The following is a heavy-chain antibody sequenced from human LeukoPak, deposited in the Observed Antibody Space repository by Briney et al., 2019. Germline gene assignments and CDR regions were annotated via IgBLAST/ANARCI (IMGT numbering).Heavy chain of an antibody. CDR3: AREVYSSGWYTSNYFDY. CDR2: IYSSGST. CDR1: GGSISSYY. Sequence: SETLSLTCTVSGGSISSYYWSWIRQPAGKGLEWIGRIYSSGSTNYNPSLKSRVTMSVDTSKNQFSLKLSSVTAADTAVYYCAREVYSSGWYTSNYFDYWGQGTLVTVTS. D-gene: IGHD6-19*01. J-gene: IGHJ4*02. V-gene: IGHV4-4*07.